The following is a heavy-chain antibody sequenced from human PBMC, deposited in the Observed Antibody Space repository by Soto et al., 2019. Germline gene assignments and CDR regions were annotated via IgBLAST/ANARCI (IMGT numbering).Heavy chain of an antibody. CDR3: TSDTFGARDS. CDR1: GFAFSSXW. Sequence: EVQLVESGGGLVQPXGSLRLSCAASGFAFSSXWMHXVRQAPGKGLVWVSRIDPYETGITYAEAVQGRFTISRDNAKNTLYLQMNSLRAEDTAVYYCTSDTFGARDSWGQGTLVTVSS. V-gene: IGHV3-74*01. CDR2: IDPYETGI. D-gene: IGHD2-15*01. J-gene: IGHJ4*02.